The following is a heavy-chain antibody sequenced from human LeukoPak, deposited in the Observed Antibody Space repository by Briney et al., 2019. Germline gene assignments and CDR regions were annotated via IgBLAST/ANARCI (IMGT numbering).Heavy chain of an antibody. CDR2: INHSGST. V-gene: IGHV4-34*01. D-gene: IGHD2-2*01. CDR1: GGSFSGYY. CDR3: AGEVRYCGSTSCMKGWFDP. J-gene: IGHJ5*02. Sequence: SETLSLTCAVYGGSFSGYYWSWIRQPPGKGLEWIGEINHSGSTNYNPSLKSRVTMSVDTSKNQFSLKLSSVTAADTAVYYCAGEVRYCGSTSCMKGWFDPWGQGTLVTVSS.